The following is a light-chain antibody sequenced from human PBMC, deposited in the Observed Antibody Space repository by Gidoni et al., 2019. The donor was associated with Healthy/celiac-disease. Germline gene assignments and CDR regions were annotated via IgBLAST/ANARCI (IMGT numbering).Light chain of an antibody. J-gene: IGKJ1*01. CDR3: RQSYSTPT. V-gene: IGKV1-39*01. CDR1: QSISSY. CDR2: AAS. Sequence: DLQAILSPSSLSASVGDRVTITCRARQSISSYLNWYQQKPGKAPNLLIYAASSLQSGVPSRVSGSGSGTDFTLTSSSLQPEDFATYYSRQSYSTPTFGQGTKVEIK.